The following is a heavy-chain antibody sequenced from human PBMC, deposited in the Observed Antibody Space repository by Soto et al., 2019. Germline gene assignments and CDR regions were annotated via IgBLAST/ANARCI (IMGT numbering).Heavy chain of an antibody. CDR3: ARSSIGYCSSTSCPGYYYYGMDV. CDR2: INPNSGGT. J-gene: IGHJ6*02. D-gene: IGHD2-2*03. Sequence: SVKVSCKASGYTFTGYYMHWVRQAPGQGLEWMGWINPNSGGTNYAQKFQGWVTMTRGTSISTAYMELSRLRSDDTAVYYCARSSIGYCSSTSCPGYYYYGMDVWGQGNTVTV. V-gene: IGHV1-2*04. CDR1: GYTFTGYY.